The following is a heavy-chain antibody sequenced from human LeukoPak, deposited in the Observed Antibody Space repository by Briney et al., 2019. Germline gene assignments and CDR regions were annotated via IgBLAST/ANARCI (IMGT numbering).Heavy chain of an antibody. D-gene: IGHD2/OR15-2a*01. CDR3: AGQSPGGLIGLDV. V-gene: IGHV1-69*05. CDR1: VGTFSSYA. CDR2: IFPIFGTA. Sequence: SVKVSCKASVGTFSSYALRGVEQAAGQGLEWMGGIFPIFGTANYEQKFQGRVTITTDESTSTAYMELSSLRSEDTAVYYCAGQSPGGLIGLDVWGKGTTVTVSS. J-gene: IGHJ6*04.